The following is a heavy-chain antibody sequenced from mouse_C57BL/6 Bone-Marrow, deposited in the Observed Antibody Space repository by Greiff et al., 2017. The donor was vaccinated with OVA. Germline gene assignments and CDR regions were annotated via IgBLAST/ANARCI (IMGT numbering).Heavy chain of an antibody. CDR1: GYTFTSYW. Sequence: QVQLQQPGAELVRPGSSVKLSCKASGYTFTSYWMHWVKQRPTQGLEWIGNIDPSDSETHYNQKFKDKATLTVDKSSSTAYMQLSSLTSEDSAVYYCARGHYGSPWFAYWGQGTLVTVSA. V-gene: IGHV1-52*01. J-gene: IGHJ3*01. D-gene: IGHD1-1*01. CDR3: ARGHYGSPWFAY. CDR2: IDPSDSET.